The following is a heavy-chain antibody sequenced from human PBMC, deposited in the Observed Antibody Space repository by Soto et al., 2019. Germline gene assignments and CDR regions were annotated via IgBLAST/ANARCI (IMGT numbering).Heavy chain of an antibody. V-gene: IGHV1-18*01. CDR2: ISAYNGNK. D-gene: IGHD2-2*02. CDR1: GYTFTSYG. J-gene: IGHJ5*02. CDR3: ARERDDCSSTSCYRRFDP. Sequence: QVQLVQSGAEVKKPGASVKVSCKASGYTFTSYGISWVRQAPGQGLEWMGWISAYNGNKNYAQKLQGRVTMTTDTSKSTAYMELTSRRSDDTAVYYCARERDDCSSTSCYRRFDPWGQGTLVTVSS.